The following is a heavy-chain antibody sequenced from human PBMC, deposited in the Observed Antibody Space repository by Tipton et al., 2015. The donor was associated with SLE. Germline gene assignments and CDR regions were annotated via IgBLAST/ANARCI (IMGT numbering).Heavy chain of an antibody. J-gene: IGHJ4*02. CDR3: ARDGAIGARPGSFDY. D-gene: IGHD6-6*01. Sequence: LRLSCSVSGGSISSKYWSWIGQAPGKGLEWIGYFSYSGGINYNPSLKSRVTISADTSKNQFSLKLSSVTAADTAVYFCARDGAIGARPGSFDYWGQGALVTVSS. CDR1: GGSISSKY. CDR2: FSYSGGI. V-gene: IGHV4-59*01.